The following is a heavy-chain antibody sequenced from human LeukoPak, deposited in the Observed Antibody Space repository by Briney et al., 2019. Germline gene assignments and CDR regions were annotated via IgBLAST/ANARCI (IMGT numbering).Heavy chain of an antibody. Sequence: GGSLRLSCAASGFTFSIHWMSWVRQAPGKGLEWVANIREERGQEYYVDSVKGRFTISKNSAKNSLYLQMNTLRVEDTTMYYCASLDTAKQPLANHWGQGTLVTVSS. CDR1: GFTFSIHW. CDR2: IREERGQE. D-gene: IGHD5-18*01. J-gene: IGHJ5*02. CDR3: ASLDTAKQPLANH. V-gene: IGHV3-7*03.